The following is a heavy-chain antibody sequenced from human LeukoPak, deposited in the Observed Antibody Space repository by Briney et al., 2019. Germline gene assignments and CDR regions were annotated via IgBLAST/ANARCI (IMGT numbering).Heavy chain of an antibody. D-gene: IGHD3-3*01. J-gene: IGHJ4*02. V-gene: IGHV3-7*03. CDR3: TRGTPFGAY. CDR2: IRQDGNEK. Sequence: GGSLRLSCEASGFTFRDHWMHWVRQAPGKGLEWVANIRQDGNEKYYVDPVKGRFTISRDNARNSLFLQMNSLRAEDTAVYYCTRGTPFGAYWGQGTLVTVSS. CDR1: GFTFRDHW.